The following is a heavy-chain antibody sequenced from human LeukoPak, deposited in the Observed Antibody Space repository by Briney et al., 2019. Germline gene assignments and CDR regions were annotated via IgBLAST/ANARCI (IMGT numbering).Heavy chain of an antibody. CDR1: GGSISSSSYY. Sequence: SETLSLTCTVSGGSISSSSYYWGWIRQPPGKGLEWIGSIYYSGSTYYNPSLKSRVTISVDTSKNQFSLKLSSVTAADTAVYYCARRRRGTGTTFTYFDYWGQGTLVTVSS. CDR2: IYYSGST. CDR3: ARRRRGTGTTFTYFDY. J-gene: IGHJ4*02. V-gene: IGHV4-39*01. D-gene: IGHD1-1*01.